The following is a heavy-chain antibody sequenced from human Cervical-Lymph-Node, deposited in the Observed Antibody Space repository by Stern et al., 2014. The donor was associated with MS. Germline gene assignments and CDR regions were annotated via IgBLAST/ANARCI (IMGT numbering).Heavy chain of an antibody. CDR3: ARGTGDNWFGP. D-gene: IGHD3/OR15-3a*01. J-gene: IGHJ5*02. Sequence: QVQLVQSGAGVKKPGYSVKVSCKSSGGISWVRQAPGQGLEWMGGVIPFVGTSYYAQKFQGRVSITEDTSANTTYLHLSRLTSADTAVYYCARGTGDNWFGPWGQGTLVTVSS. CDR2: VIPFVGTS. CDR1: GG. V-gene: IGHV1-69*06.